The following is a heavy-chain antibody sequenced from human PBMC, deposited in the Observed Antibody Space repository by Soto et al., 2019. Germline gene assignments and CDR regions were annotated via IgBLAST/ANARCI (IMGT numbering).Heavy chain of an antibody. V-gene: IGHV4-39*01. D-gene: IGHD3-3*01. J-gene: IGHJ4*02. Sequence: PSQTLSLTCPVSCGSISSSSYYWGWLRHAPGKGLEWIGSIYYSGSTYYNPSLKSRVTISVETYKNQFSLKLSSVTDADTALYYFARNPTYYDFWSGLDYWGQVTLVTVS. CDR1: CGSISSSSYY. CDR3: ARNPTYYDFWSGLDY. CDR2: IYYSGST.